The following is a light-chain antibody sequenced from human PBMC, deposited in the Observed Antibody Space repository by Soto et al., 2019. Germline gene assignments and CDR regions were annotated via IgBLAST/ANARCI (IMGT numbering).Light chain of an antibody. J-gene: IGKJ5*01. CDR2: KAS. CDR3: QQFHSSPIT. CDR1: QSLQHSNGYNY. Sequence: DIVMTQSPLSLPVTPGEPASISCRSSQSLQHSNGYNYLDWYFQKPGQSPQXVIEKASTLESGVPSRFRGSGSGTDFTLTINSLPPEDYETYYCQQFHSSPITFGQGTRLEIK. V-gene: IGKV2-28*01.